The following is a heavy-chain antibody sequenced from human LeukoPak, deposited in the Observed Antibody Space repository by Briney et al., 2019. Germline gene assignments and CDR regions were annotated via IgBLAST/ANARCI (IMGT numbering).Heavy chain of an antibody. CDR2: INESGST. Sequence: SETLSLTCAVYGGSFSGYYWTWIRQPPGRGLDWIGEINESGSTRYEPSLNSRVTISVDTSKNQFSLKLSSVTAADTAVYYCARARDDILTGYYFDYWGQGTLVTVSS. D-gene: IGHD3-9*01. V-gene: IGHV4-34*01. J-gene: IGHJ4*02. CDR1: GGSFSGYY. CDR3: ARARDDILTGYYFDY.